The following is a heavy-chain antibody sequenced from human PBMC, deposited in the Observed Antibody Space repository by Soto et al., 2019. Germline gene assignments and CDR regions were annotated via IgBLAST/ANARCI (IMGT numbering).Heavy chain of an antibody. CDR3: ARGGTYYFDY. CDR1: GGSISSGGYS. V-gene: IGHV4-61*08. CDR2: IYHSGST. J-gene: IGHJ4*02. Sequence: SEMLSLTCAVSGGSISSGGYSWSWIRQPPGKGLEWIGYIYHSGSTNYNPSLKSRVTISVDTSKNQFSLKLSSVTAADTDVYYCARGGTYYFDYWGQGTLVTVSS. D-gene: IGHD3-16*01.